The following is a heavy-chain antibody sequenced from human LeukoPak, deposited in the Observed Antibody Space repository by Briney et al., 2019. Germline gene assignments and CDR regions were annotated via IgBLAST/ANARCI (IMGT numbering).Heavy chain of an antibody. V-gene: IGHV3-53*01. CDR3: ARGPRYFDY. CDR2: IYNTGDV. CDR1: GFTVSSNY. J-gene: IGHJ4*02. Sequence: TGGSLRLSCAASGFTVSSNYMSWVRQVPGTGLEWVSVIYNTGDVYYGDSVKGRFTISRDNSRNTLYLEMNSLRVEETAVYYCARGPRYFDYWGQGTLVTVSS.